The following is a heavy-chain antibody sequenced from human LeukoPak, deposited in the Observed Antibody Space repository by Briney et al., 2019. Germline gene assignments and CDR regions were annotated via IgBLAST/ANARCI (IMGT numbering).Heavy chain of an antibody. CDR3: ARKAARSGAFDI. J-gene: IGHJ3*02. CDR2: IYRDGNS. CDR1: GGSISDYY. Sequence: SETLSLTCTLSGGSISDYYYSWIRQPPGKGLEWIGYIYRDGNSDQNPSLKSRVTISVDTSKNQFSLEMSSVTAADTAVYYCARKAARSGAFDIWGQGTMVTVS. V-gene: IGHV4-59*08. D-gene: IGHD6-25*01.